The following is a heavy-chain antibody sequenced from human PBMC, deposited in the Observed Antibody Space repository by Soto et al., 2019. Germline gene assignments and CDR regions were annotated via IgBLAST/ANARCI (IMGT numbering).Heavy chain of an antibody. CDR2: INRDGSVT. J-gene: IGHJ6*02. V-gene: IGHV3-74*01. CDR1: GLTYSTAW. Sequence: GGSLRLSCEVSGLTYSTAWMHWVRQAPGKGLVWVSSINRDGSVTNYADSVKGRFTISRDSAEKTLYLQINSLRADDTGVYYCETANIVVGPYMRIWGQGTTVTVSS. D-gene: IGHD2-21*01. CDR3: ETANIVVGPYMRI.